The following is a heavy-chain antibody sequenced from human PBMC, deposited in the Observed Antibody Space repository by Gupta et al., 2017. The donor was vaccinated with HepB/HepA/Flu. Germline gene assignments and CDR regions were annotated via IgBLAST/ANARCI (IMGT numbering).Heavy chain of an antibody. Sequence: EVQLVESGGGLVHPGGSLRLSCAASESSVNDLYMDWIRQAPGKGLEWVGRIRNKANSYTTEYAASVKGRFTLSRDESKTSLYLQMDSLKTDDTGVYYCVAGVTGSVFDYWGQGTLVTVSS. V-gene: IGHV3-72*01. D-gene: IGHD3-16*01. CDR3: VAGVTGSVFDY. CDR2: IRNKANSYTT. J-gene: IGHJ4*02. CDR1: ESSVNDLY.